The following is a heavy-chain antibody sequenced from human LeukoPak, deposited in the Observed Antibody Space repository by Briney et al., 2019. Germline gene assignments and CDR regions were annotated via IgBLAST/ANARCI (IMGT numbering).Heavy chain of an antibody. CDR1: GFTFSSYS. CDR2: ISSSSSTI. Sequence: GGSLGLSCAASGFTFSSYSMNWVRQAPGKGLEWVSYISSSSSTIYYADSVKGRFTISRDNAKNSLYLQMNSLRAEDTAVYYCANGYCTNGVCYPYYYYYMDVWGKGTTVTVSS. D-gene: IGHD2-8*01. J-gene: IGHJ6*03. V-gene: IGHV3-48*01. CDR3: ANGYCTNGVCYPYYYYYMDV.